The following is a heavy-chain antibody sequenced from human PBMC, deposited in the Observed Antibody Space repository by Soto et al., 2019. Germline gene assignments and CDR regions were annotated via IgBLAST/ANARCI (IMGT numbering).Heavy chain of an antibody. V-gene: IGHV1-69*01. CDR3: ARSHRPYCSGGSCYPNWFDP. CDR1: GGTFSSYA. J-gene: IGHJ5*02. D-gene: IGHD2-15*01. Sequence: QVQLVQSGAEVKKPGSSVKVSCKASGGTFSSYAISWVRQAPGQGLAWMGGIIPIFGTANYAQKFQGRVTITADEATSTAYMELSSLRSEDTAVYYCARSHRPYCSGGSCYPNWFDPWGQGTLVTVSS. CDR2: IIPIFGTA.